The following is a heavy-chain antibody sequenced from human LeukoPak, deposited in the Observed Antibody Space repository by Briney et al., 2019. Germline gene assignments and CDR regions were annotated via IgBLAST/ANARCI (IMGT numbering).Heavy chain of an antibody. CDR3: AREDIVVVPAANPFDY. D-gene: IGHD2-2*01. J-gene: IGHJ4*02. V-gene: IGHV4-61*02. Sequence: SETLSLTCTVSGGSISSGSYYWSWIRQPAEKGLEWIGRIYTSGSTNYNPSLKSRVTISVDTSKNQFSLKLSSVTAADTAVYYCAREDIVVVPAANPFDYWGQGTLVTVSS. CDR2: IYTSGST. CDR1: GGSISSGSYY.